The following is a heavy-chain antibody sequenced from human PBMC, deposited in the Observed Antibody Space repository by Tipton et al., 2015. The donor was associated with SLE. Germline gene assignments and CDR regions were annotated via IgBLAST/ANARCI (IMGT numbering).Heavy chain of an antibody. V-gene: IGHV3-74*01. CDR1: GFTFSRYW. Sequence: SLRLSCAASGFTFSRYWMHWVRQAPGKGLVWVSRINSDGSSTSYADSVKGRFTISRDNAKNTRYLQMNSLRAEDTAVYYCARAGWSSSWPRDYWGQGAQVTVSS. D-gene: IGHD6-13*01. CDR2: INSDGSST. CDR3: ARAGWSSSWPRDY. J-gene: IGHJ4*02.